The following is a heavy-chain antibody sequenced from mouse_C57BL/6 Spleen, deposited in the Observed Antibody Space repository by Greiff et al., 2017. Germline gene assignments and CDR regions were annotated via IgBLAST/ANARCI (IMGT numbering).Heavy chain of an antibody. Sequence: EVQLQQSGPSLVRPSQTLTLTCTVTGFSINSDCYWIWIRQFPGNKLEYIGYTFYSGITYYNPSLESRTYITRDTSKNQFSLKLSSVTTEDTATYYCARDCYYGSSYAMDYWGQGTSVTVSS. V-gene: IGHV3-3*01. CDR1: GFSINSDCY. J-gene: IGHJ4*01. CDR2: TFYSGIT. D-gene: IGHD1-1*01. CDR3: ARDCYYGSSYAMDY.